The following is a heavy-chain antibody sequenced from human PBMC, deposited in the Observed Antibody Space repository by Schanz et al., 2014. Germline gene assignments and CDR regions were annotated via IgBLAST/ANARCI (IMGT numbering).Heavy chain of an antibody. J-gene: IGHJ5*02. CDR1: GGSISSGTYY. V-gene: IGHV4-61*02. Sequence: QVQLQESGPGLVKPSQTLSLTCIVSGGSISSGTYYWSWLRQPAGKGLEWIGRIYTSGSTNYNPSLKSRVPISLDTPKTQFSLKLSSVTAADTAVYYCAREPLSGYNWFDPWGQGSLVNVSS. CDR3: AREPLSGYNWFDP. CDR2: IYTSGST. D-gene: IGHD6-25*01.